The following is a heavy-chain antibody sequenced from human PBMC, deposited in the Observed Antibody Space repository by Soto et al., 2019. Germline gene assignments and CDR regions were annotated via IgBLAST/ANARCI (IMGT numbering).Heavy chain of an antibody. CDR3: AGADPLSGYDYNFDY. Sequence: QVQLVQSGAEVKKPGASVKVSCKASGYTFTSYDINWVRQATGQGLEWMGWMNPNSGNTGYAQRFPGRVTMTKNTSISTAYRELSSLRSEDTAVYYCAGADPLSGYDYNFDYWGQRTLVTVSS. CDR2: MNPNSGNT. CDR1: GYTFTSYD. D-gene: IGHD5-12*01. J-gene: IGHJ4*02. V-gene: IGHV1-8*01.